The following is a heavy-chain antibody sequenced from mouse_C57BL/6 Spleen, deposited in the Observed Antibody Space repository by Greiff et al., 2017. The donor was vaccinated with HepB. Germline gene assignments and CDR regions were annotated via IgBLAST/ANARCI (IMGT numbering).Heavy chain of an antibody. CDR1: GYTFTDYE. CDR2: IDPETGGT. V-gene: IGHV1-15*01. D-gene: IGHD2-5*01. J-gene: IGHJ3*01. CDR3: TSSYYSNDGFAY. Sequence: VQLQESGAELVRPGASVTLSCKASGYTFTDYEMHWVKQTPVHGLEWIGAIDPETGGTAYNQKFKGKAILTADKSSSTAYMELRSLTSEDSAVYYCTSSYYSNDGFAYWGQGTLVTVSA.